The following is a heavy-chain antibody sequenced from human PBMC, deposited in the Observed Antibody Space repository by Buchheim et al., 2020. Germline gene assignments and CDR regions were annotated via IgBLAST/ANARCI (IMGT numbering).Heavy chain of an antibody. V-gene: IGHV4-4*02. CDR3: ARDSGGGMAVTGSDYYFDY. D-gene: IGHD6-13*01. J-gene: IGHJ4*02. CDR1: GASISSTNW. CDR2: ISHSGST. Sequence: QVQLQESGPGLVKPSGTLSLTCAVSGASISSTNWWNWVRQTPGKGLEWIGEISHSGSTNYNPSLKSRVTISVDKYKNQFSLKLTSVTAADTAVYYCARDSGGGMAVTGSDYYFDYWGQGTL.